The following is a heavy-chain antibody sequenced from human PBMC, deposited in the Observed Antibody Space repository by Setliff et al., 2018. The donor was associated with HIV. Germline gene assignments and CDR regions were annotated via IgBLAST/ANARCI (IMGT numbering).Heavy chain of an antibody. J-gene: IGHJ4*02. V-gene: IGHV3-23*01. CDR2: ISGSGGST. CDR3: AKAGTYYYDSSGYFY. Sequence: GESLKISCAASGFTFSSYAMSWVRQAPGKGLEWVSAISGSGGSTYYADSVKGRFTISRDNSKNTLYLQMNSLRAEDTAVYYCAKAGTYYYDSSGYFYWGQGTLVTVSS. D-gene: IGHD3-22*01. CDR1: GFTFSSYA.